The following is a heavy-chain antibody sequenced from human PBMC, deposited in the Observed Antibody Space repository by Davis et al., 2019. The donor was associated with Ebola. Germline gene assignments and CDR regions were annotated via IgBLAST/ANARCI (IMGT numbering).Heavy chain of an antibody. CDR2: IWDDGSNK. V-gene: IGHV3-33*08. J-gene: IGHJ4*02. CDR1: GFIISDKY. D-gene: IGHD4-17*01. Sequence: GESLKISCAASGFIISDKYMSWVRQAPGKGLQWVAVIWDDGSNKYYADSMKGRFTISRDNAKNSLYLQIDTLRAEDTAVYYCARVSGSGDSSDHWGQGTLVTVSS. CDR3: ARVSGSGDSSDH.